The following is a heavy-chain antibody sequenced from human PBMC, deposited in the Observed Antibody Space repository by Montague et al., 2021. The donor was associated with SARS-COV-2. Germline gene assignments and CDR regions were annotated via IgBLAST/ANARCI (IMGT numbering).Heavy chain of an antibody. J-gene: IGHJ6*03. CDR1: GGSFSGYY. CDR3: ARLGEGVVPAPILGIGPFYSYFYMDV. V-gene: IGHV4-34*01. D-gene: IGHD2-2*02. CDR2: INHSGSA. Sequence: SETLSLTCAVYGGSFSGYYWNWILQPPGKGLEWIGEINHSGSANYNPSLKRRVTISVDTSKNQFSLKLNSVTAADTAVYYCARLGEGVVPAPILGIGPFYSYFYMDVWGKGATVTVSS.